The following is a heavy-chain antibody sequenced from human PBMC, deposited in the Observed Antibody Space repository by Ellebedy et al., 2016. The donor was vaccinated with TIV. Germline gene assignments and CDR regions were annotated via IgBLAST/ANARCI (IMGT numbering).Heavy chain of an antibody. V-gene: IGHV1-18*04. J-gene: IGHJ6*02. CDR1: GYTFTSYG. CDR2: LSSYNGNT. D-gene: IGHD5-18*01. Sequence: AASVKVSCKASGYTFTSYGISWVRQAPGRGLEWMGWLSSYNGNTKYAQKFQGRVTMTRDTSTSTVYMELSSLRSEDTAVYYCARGEWAGMVTYYGMDVWGQGTTATVSS. CDR3: ARGEWAGMVTYYGMDV.